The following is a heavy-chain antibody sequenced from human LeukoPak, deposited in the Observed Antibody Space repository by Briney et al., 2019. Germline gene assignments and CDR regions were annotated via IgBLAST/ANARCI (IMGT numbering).Heavy chain of an antibody. Sequence: PSETLSLTCTVSGASISSRTYYWGWIRQPPGKGLEWVATFFYNGSPYYNPSLKSRVATSIDTSKSQFSLKLMSVTAADTAVYYCARASWGGYGYFDFWGLGALVTVSS. J-gene: IGHJ4*02. CDR1: GASISSRTYY. V-gene: IGHV4-39*07. D-gene: IGHD5-12*01. CDR2: FFYNGSP. CDR3: ARASWGGYGYFDF.